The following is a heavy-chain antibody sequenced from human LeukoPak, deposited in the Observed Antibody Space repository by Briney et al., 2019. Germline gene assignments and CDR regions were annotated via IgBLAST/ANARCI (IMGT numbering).Heavy chain of an antibody. CDR1: GFTFSRYW. Sequence: GGPLRLSCAASGFTFSRYWMSWVRQAPGKGLEWVANIKQDGSEKHYGDSVKGRFTVSRDNAKNSLYLQMSSLRAEDTAVYYCANNSDYRFDSWGQGTLVTVSS. CDR3: ANNSDYRFDS. CDR2: IKQDGSEK. J-gene: IGHJ4*02. D-gene: IGHD5-12*01. V-gene: IGHV3-7*05.